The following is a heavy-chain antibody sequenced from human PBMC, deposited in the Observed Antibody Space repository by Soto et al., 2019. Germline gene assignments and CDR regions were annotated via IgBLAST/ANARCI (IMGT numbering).Heavy chain of an antibody. Sequence: QVQLVESGGGVVQPGRSLRLSCAASGFTFSSYAMHWVRQAPGKGLEWVAVISYDGSNKYYADSVKGRFTISRDNSKNKLYLQMNSLRAEDTAVYYCAINIPFDYWGQGTLVTVSS. CDR1: GFTFSSYA. CDR3: AINIPFDY. V-gene: IGHV3-30-3*01. J-gene: IGHJ4*02. D-gene: IGHD2-2*02. CDR2: ISYDGSNK.